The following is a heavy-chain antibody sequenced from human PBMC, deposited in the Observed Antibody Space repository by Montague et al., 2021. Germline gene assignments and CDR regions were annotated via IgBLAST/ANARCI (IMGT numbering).Heavy chain of an antibody. CDR3: TRGEVAVTGIDY. V-gene: IGHV4-34*01. J-gene: IGHJ4*02. CDR2: ISHTGST. D-gene: IGHD6-19*01. CDR1: GGSLSGYI. Sequence: SETLSLTCAVHGGSLSGYIWNWIRQPPGRDLEWIGQISHTGSTSYNPSLKSRVTMSVDTSGNHVSLRLSSVTAADTAVYYCTRGEVAVTGIDYWGQGALVTVSS.